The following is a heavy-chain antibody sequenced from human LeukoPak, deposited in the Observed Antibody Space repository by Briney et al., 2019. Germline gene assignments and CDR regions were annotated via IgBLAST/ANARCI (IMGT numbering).Heavy chain of an antibody. D-gene: IGHD2-21*02. Sequence: GGSLRLSCAASGFTFSDYYMSWIRQAPGKGLEWVSYISSSGSTIYYAGSVKGRFTISRDNAKNSLYLQMNSLRAEDTAVYYCARHPDCGGDCFYFDYWGQGTLVTVSS. CDR1: GFTFSDYY. CDR3: ARHPDCGGDCFYFDY. J-gene: IGHJ4*02. V-gene: IGHV3-11*01. CDR2: ISSSGSTI.